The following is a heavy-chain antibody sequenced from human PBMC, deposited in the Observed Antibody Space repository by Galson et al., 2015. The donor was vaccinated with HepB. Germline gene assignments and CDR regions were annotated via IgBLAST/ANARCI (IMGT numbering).Heavy chain of an antibody. V-gene: IGHV4-34*01. CDR2: INHSGST. CDR3: ASQLTVTTFRSYYYYYGMDV. J-gene: IGHJ6*02. Sequence: SETLSLTCAVYGGSFSGYYWSWIRQPPGKGLEWIGEINHSGSTNYNPSLKSRVTISVDTSKNQFSLKLSSVTAADTAVYYCASQLTVTTFRSYYYYYGMDVWGQGTTVTVSS. CDR1: GGSFSGYY. D-gene: IGHD4-17*01.